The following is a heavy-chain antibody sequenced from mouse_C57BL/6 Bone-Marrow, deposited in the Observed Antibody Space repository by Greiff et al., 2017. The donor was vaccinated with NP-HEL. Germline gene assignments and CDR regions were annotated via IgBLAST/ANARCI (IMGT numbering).Heavy chain of an antibody. D-gene: IGHD2-4*01. Sequence: VQLQQPGAELVKPGASVKLSCKASGYTFTSYWMQWVKQRPGQGLEWIGEIDPSDSYTNYNQQFKGKATLIVDTSSSTAYMQLSSLTSEDSAVYYCAREGAYYDYRGYWGQGTTLTVSS. V-gene: IGHV1-50*01. CDR2: IDPSDSYT. CDR3: AREGAYYDYRGY. J-gene: IGHJ2*01. CDR1: GYTFTSYW.